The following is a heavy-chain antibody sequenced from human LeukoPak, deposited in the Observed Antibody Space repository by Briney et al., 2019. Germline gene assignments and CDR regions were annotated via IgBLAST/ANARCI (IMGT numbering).Heavy chain of an antibody. CDR2: IYYSGST. J-gene: IGHJ5*02. V-gene: IGHV4-39*01. Sequence: PSDTLSLTCTVSGGSISSSSDYGGWVRQPPGEGLEWIGSIYYSGSTYYNPSLKSRVTISVDTSKTQFTLKLSSVTDADTAVYYCARQTYYYDSSELDPWGQGTLVTVSS. CDR1: GGSISSSSDY. CDR3: ARQTYYYDSSELDP. D-gene: IGHD3-22*01.